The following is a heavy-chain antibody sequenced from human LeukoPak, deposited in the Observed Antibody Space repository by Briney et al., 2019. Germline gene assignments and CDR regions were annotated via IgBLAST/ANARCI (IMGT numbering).Heavy chain of an antibody. Sequence: ASVKVSCKASGDTFSNYPINWVRQAPGQGLEWLGRIIPFLTLTNYAQNFQDRVTITADKSTSTAYMELSSLRSEDTAMYYCARSLNFAPPMTFDYWGQGTLVTVSS. CDR1: GDTFSNYP. J-gene: IGHJ4*02. CDR2: IIPFLTLT. V-gene: IGHV1-69*02. D-gene: IGHD3-16*01. CDR3: ARSLNFAPPMTFDY.